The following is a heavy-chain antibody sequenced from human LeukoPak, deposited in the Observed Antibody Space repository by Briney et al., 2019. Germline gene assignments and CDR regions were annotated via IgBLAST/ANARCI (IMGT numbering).Heavy chain of an antibody. J-gene: IGHJ4*02. CDR2: LWYDGRNK. CDR3: ARGLMTPNTYCDL. CDR1: GFTLRNYG. Sequence: TGGSLSLSCALSGFTLRNYGMHWVRQAQGKGLEWVSGLWYDGRNKAYADSVKGRFTISRDNSENMLYLQMNSLRDEDTAVYYCARGLMTPNTYCDLWGQGTLVTVSS. V-gene: IGHV3-33*01. D-gene: IGHD2-8*01.